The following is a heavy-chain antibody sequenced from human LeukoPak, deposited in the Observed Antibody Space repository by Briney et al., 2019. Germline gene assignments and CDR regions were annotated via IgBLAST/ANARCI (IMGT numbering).Heavy chain of an antibody. D-gene: IGHD1-1*01. Sequence: SGTLSLTCTVSSGAISTSHWLSWVRQPPGKGLEWIGEIYHSGSPNYNPSLKSRVTISVDKSRNHFSLNLSSVTAADTAVYYCARVNINNWHSCDYWGQGTLVTVSS. CDR1: SGAISTSHW. J-gene: IGHJ4*02. CDR3: ARVNINNWHSCDY. V-gene: IGHV4-4*02. CDR2: IYHSGSP.